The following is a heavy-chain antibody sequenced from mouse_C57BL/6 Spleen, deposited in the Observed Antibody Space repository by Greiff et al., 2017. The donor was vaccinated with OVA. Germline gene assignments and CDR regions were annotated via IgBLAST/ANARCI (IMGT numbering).Heavy chain of an antibody. CDR2: IDPSVSET. Sequence: QVQLKQPGAELVRPGSSVKLSCKASGYTFTSYWMHWVKQRPIQGLEWIGNIDPSVSETHYNQKFKDKATLTVDKSSSTAYMQLSSLTSEDSAVYYCARDYGSSFFAYWGQGTLVTVSA. D-gene: IGHD1-1*01. CDR3: ARDYGSSFFAY. CDR1: GYTFTSYW. V-gene: IGHV1-52*01. J-gene: IGHJ3*01.